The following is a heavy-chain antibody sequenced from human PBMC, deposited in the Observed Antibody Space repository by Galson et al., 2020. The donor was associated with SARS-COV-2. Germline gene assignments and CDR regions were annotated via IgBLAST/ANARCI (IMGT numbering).Heavy chain of an antibody. CDR3: ARDGQLSSGWAFDY. D-gene: IGHD6-19*01. J-gene: IGHJ4*02. CDR1: GFTFENHA. CDR2: IFYDGSNK. Sequence: DPAGPLRLSCAASGFTFENHAMHWVRQAPGKGLERVAHIFYDGSNKYYLDSVKGRFTISRDNSENTVSLQMDNLRAEDTAVYFYARDGQLSSGWAFDYCGQGTLVTVAS. V-gene: IGHV3-33*01.